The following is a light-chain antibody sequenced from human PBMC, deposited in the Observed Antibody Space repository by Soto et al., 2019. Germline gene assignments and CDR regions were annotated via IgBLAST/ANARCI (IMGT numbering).Light chain of an antibody. CDR3: SSYTRSSTHV. Sequence: QSALTQPASVSGSPGQSITISCTGTSIEVGGYDYVSWYQQHPGKAPKLMIHDVSNRPSGVSDRFSGSKSGNTASLTISGLQAEDEADYYCSSYTRSSTHVFGTGTKVTVL. CDR2: DVS. V-gene: IGLV2-14*01. CDR1: SIEVGGYDY. J-gene: IGLJ1*01.